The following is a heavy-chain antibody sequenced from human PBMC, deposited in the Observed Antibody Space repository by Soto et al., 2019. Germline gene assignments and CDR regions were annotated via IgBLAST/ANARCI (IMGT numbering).Heavy chain of an antibody. J-gene: IGHJ6*03. Sequence: SETLSLTCTVSGGSISYYYWSWIRQPPGKGLEWIGYIYYSGSTNYNPSLKSRVTISVDTSKNQFSLKLSSVTAADTAVYYCARQRAGAGGYYYYYMDVWGKGTTVTVSS. V-gene: IGHV4-59*01. CDR2: IYYSGST. D-gene: IGHD3-16*01. CDR1: GGSISYYY. CDR3: ARQRAGAGGYYYYYMDV.